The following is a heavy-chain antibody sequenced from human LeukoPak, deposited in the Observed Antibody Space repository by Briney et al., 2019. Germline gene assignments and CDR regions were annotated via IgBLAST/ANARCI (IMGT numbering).Heavy chain of an antibody. Sequence: SETLSLTCAVYGGSFSGYYWSWIRQPPGKGLEWIGRIYTSGSTNYNPSLKSRVTISVDTSKNQFSLKLSSVTAADTAVYYCARELPYCGGDCYSGWFDPWGQGTLVTVSS. D-gene: IGHD2-21*02. V-gene: IGHV4-4*08. J-gene: IGHJ5*02. CDR3: ARELPYCGGDCYSGWFDP. CDR1: GGSFSGYY. CDR2: IYTSGST.